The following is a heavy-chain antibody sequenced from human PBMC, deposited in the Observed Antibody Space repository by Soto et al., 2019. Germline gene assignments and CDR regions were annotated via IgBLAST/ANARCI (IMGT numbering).Heavy chain of an antibody. Sequence: SETLSLTCTVSGGSISSGDYYWSWIRQPPGKGLEWIGYMFYSGSTYYNPSLKSRVTISVDTSKNQFSLKLTSVTAADTAVYYCARGRFLEWLLSGWFDPWGQGTLVTVSS. CDR1: GGSISSGDYY. CDR3: ARGRFLEWLLSGWFDP. CDR2: MFYSGST. J-gene: IGHJ5*02. V-gene: IGHV4-30-4*01. D-gene: IGHD3-3*01.